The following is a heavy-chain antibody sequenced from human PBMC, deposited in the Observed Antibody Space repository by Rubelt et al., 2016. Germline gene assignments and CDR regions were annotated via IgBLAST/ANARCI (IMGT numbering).Heavy chain of an antibody. CDR1: GYTFTGYY. D-gene: IGHD1-26*01. V-gene: IGHV1-2*06. J-gene: IGHJ4*02. CDR2: INPNSGGT. Sequence: QVQLVQSGAEVKKPGASVKVSCKASGYTFTGYYMHWVRQAPGQGPEWMGRINPNSGGTNYAQKFQGRVTMTRDTSISTAYMELSRLRSDDTAVYYCARDLIRGYSGSYYVRYFDYWGQGTLVTVSS. CDR3: ARDLIRGYSGSYYVRYFDY.